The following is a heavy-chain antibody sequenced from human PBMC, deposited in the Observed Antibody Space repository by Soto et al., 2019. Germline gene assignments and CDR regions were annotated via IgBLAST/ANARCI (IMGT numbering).Heavy chain of an antibody. D-gene: IGHD3-3*01. J-gene: IGHJ6*02. CDR2: IDPSDSYT. CDR3: ARAKPYDFWSGYYTSYGMDV. CDR1: GYSFTSYW. Sequence: VESLKISCKGSGYSFTSYWISWVRQMPGKGLEWMGRIDPSDSYTNYSPSFQGHVTISADKSISTAYLQWSSLKASDTAMYYCARAKPYDFWSGYYTSYGMDVWGQGTTVTVSS. V-gene: IGHV5-10-1*01.